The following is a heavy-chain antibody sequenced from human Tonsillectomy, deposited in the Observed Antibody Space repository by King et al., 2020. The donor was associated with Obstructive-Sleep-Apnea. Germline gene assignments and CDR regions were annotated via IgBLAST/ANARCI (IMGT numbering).Heavy chain of an antibody. Sequence: VQLVESGGGLLQPGGSLRLSCAASGFTLTSYAMAWVRQAPGKGLEWVSGMRVSGGSKYYSDSVKGRFTISRDNSKNTLYLQMNSLRAEDTAVYYCAKRSSGYYFFDYWGQGTLVTVSS. D-gene: IGHD3-22*01. CDR1: GFTLTSYA. CDR2: MRVSGGSK. CDR3: AKRSSGYYFFDY. J-gene: IGHJ4*02. V-gene: IGHV3-23*04.